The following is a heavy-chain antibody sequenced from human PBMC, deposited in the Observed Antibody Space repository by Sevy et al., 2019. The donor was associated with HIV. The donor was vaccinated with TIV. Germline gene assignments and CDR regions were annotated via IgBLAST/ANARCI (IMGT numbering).Heavy chain of an antibody. D-gene: IGHD6-13*01. CDR1: GGSISSYY. CDR2: IYTSGST. J-gene: IGHJ4*02. CDR3: ARVHIGSSWSNTEYYFDY. V-gene: IGHV4-4*07. Sequence: SETLSLTCTVSGGSISSYYWSWIRQPAGKGLEWIGRIYTSGSTNYNPSLKSRVTMSVDTSKNQFSLKLSSVTAADTAVYYCARVHIGSSWSNTEYYFDYWGQGTLVTVSS.